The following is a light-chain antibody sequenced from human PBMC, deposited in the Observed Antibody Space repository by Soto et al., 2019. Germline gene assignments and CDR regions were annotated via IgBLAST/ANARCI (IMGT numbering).Light chain of an antibody. CDR2: RDR. J-gene: IGLJ3*02. Sequence: SYELTQAPSVSVALGQTATITCGGNNIATKNVHWYQQKPGQAPVMVIYRDRNRPSGIPERFSGSNSGNTATLTISRAQAGDEADYYCQVWDTNTHVLFGEGTKLTVL. V-gene: IGLV3-9*01. CDR3: QVWDTNTHVL. CDR1: NIATKN.